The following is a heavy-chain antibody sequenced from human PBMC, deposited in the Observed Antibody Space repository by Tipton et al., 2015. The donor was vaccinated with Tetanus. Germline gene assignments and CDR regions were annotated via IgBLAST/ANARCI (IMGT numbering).Heavy chain of an antibody. J-gene: IGHJ5*02. CDR3: ARLPKHYSASGTT. CDR1: GHNSRSYW. Sequence: QLVQSGAEVKKPGESLKMSCEISGHNSRSYWISWVRQMPGKGLEWMGIVYPGDSDATYNPSFQGQVTISLDKSIGTAYLQWSSLKASDTAIYFCARLPKHYSASGTTWGQGTQVTVSS. V-gene: IGHV5-51*01. D-gene: IGHD3-10*01. CDR2: VYPGDSDA.